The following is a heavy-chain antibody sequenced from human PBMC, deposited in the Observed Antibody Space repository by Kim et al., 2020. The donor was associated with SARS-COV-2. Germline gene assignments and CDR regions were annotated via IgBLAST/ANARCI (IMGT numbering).Heavy chain of an antibody. Sequence: SVKVSCKASGFTFTSSAMQWVRQARGQRLEWIGWIVVGSGNTNYAQKFQERVTITRDMSTSTAYMELSSLRSEDTAVYYCAAGFYDSSGYYYDYYFDYWGQGTLVTVSS. J-gene: IGHJ4*02. CDR3: AAGFYDSSGYYYDYYFDY. CDR2: IVVGSGNT. V-gene: IGHV1-58*02. D-gene: IGHD3-22*01. CDR1: GFTFTSSA.